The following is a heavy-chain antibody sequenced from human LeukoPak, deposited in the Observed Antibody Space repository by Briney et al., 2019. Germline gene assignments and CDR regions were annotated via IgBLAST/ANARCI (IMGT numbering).Heavy chain of an antibody. V-gene: IGHV1-18*01. Sequence: ASVKVSCKASGYTFTSYGISWVRQAPGQGLEWMGWISAYNGNTNYAQKLQGRVTMTTDTSTTTAYMELRSLRSDDTAVYYCATDYYGSGTYGTNWFDPWGQGTLVTVSS. CDR3: ATDYYGSGTYGTNWFDP. D-gene: IGHD3-10*01. J-gene: IGHJ5*02. CDR2: ISAYNGNT. CDR1: GYTFTSYG.